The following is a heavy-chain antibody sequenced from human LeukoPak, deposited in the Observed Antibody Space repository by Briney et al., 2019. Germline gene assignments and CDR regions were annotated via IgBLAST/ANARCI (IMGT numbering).Heavy chain of an antibody. D-gene: IGHD6-13*01. CDR1: GYTFTNYG. V-gene: IGHV1-18*04. CDR2: ISAYNGNT. CDR3: ARGGSSWSAEYFQY. J-gene: IGHJ1*01. Sequence: ASVKVSCKASGYTFTNYGISWVRQAPGQGLEWTGWISAYNGNTKSAKKFQGRVTMTTDTSTATAYMEMRSLRSDDTAVYYCARGGSSWSAEYFQYWGQGTQVTVSS.